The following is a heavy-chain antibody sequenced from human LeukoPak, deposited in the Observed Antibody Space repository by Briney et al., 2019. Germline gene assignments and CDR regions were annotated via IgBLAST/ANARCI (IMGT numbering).Heavy chain of an antibody. Sequence: SETLSLTCTVSGGSISSYYWSWIRQPPGKGPEWIGYIYYSGSTNYNPSLKSRVTISVDTSKNQFSLKLSSVTAADTAVYYCVRTLGYYDSSGYYRYYFDYWGQGTLVSVSS. CDR2: IYYSGST. V-gene: IGHV4-59*01. J-gene: IGHJ4*02. CDR1: GGSISSYY. D-gene: IGHD3-22*01. CDR3: VRTLGYYDSSGYYRYYFDY.